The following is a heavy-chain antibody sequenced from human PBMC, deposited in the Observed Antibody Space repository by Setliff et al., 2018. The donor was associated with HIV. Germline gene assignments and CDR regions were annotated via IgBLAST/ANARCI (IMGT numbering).Heavy chain of an antibody. D-gene: IGHD3-9*01. V-gene: IGHV4-34*01. CDR1: GGSFSNYY. CDR2: INRGGST. J-gene: IGHJ6*03. CDR3: ARSGNILTDYSYYSYFMDV. Sequence: PSETLSLTCAVYGGSFSNYYWSWIRQSPGEGLEWIGEINRGGSTNYNPSLKSRVTMSVDTSKNQFSLQLTSVTAADTAVYYCARSGNILTDYSYYSYFMDVWGGGTTVTVSS.